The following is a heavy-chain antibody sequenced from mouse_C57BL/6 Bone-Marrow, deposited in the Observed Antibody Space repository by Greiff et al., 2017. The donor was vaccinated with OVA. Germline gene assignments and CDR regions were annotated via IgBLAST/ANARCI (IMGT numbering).Heavy chain of an antibody. CDR1: GYTFTSYW. Sequence: QVQLQQPGAELVMPGASVKLSCKASGYTFTSYWMHWVKQRPGQGLEWIGEIDPSDSYTNYNQQFKGKSTLTVDKSSSTAYMQLSSLTSEDSAVYYCAREGYSDCFDYWGQGTTLTVSS. CDR3: AREGYSDCFDY. V-gene: IGHV1-69*01. D-gene: IGHD2-3*01. J-gene: IGHJ2*01. CDR2: IDPSDSYT.